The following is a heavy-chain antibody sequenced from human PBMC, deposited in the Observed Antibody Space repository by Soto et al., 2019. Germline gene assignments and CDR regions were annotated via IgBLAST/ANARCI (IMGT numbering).Heavy chain of an antibody. CDR1: GGTFSSYA. Sequence: QVQLVQSGAEVKKPGSSVKVSCKASGGTFSSYAISWVRQDPGQGLEWMGGIIPIFGTANYAQKFQGRVTITADEATSTAYMELSSMRSEDTAVYYCARDSGTGERWFGEFFYWGQGTLVTVSS. J-gene: IGHJ4*02. V-gene: IGHV1-69*01. D-gene: IGHD3-10*01. CDR3: ARDSGTGERWFGEFFY. CDR2: IIPIFGTA.